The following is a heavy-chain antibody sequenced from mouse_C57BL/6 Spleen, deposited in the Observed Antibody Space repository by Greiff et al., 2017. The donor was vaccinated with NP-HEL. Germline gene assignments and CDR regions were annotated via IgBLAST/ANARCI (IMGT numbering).Heavy chain of an antibody. CDR1: GYTFTSYD. J-gene: IGHJ3*01. CDR2: IYPRDGST. CDR3: ARPYYDYDGGLAY. D-gene: IGHD2-4*01. Sequence: QVQLQQSGPELVKPGASVKLSCKASGYTFTSYDINWVKQRPGQGLEWIGWIYPRDGSTKYNEKFKGKATLTVDTSSRTAYMELHSLTSEDSAVYFCARPYYDYDGGLAYWGQGTLVTVSA. V-gene: IGHV1-85*01.